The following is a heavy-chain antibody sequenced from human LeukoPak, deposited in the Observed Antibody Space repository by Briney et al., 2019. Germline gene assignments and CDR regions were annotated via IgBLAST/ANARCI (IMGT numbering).Heavy chain of an antibody. CDR1: GFTFSTNV. D-gene: IGHD6-19*01. CDR3: ARLGSGWSVDY. Sequence: GGSLRLSCVASGFTFSTNVMHWVRQAPGKGLEWVALIWSDGSDKYYADSVKGRFTISKDNPKKTLYLQMTSLRVEDTAVYYCARLGSGWSVDYWGQGTLVTVSS. V-gene: IGHV3-33*01. J-gene: IGHJ4*02. CDR2: IWSDGSDK.